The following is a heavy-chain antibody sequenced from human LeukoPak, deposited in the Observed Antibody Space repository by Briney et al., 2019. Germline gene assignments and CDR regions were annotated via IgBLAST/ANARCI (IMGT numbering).Heavy chain of an antibody. J-gene: IGHJ4*02. CDR2: ISYDGSNK. D-gene: IGHD6-13*01. CDR3: ARVIIAAAGTSYFDY. V-gene: IGHV3-30-3*01. Sequence: GGSLRLSCAASGSTFSSYAMPWVRQAPGKGLEWVAVISYDGSNKYYADSVKGRFTISRDNSKNTLYLQMNSLRAENTAVYYCARVIIAAAGTSYFDYWGQGTLVTVSS. CDR1: GSTFSSYA.